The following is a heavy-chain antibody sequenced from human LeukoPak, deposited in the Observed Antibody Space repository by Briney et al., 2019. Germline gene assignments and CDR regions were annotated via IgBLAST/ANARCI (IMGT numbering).Heavy chain of an antibody. V-gene: IGHV3-30-3*01. Sequence: PGGSLRLSCAASGFTFSSYAMHWVRQAPGKGLEWVAVISYDGSNKYYADSVKGRFTISRDNSKNTLYLQMNSLRAEDTAVYYCAKDIYEPVDSSGSYYYYYYGMDVWGQGTTVTVSS. J-gene: IGHJ6*02. CDR2: ISYDGSNK. D-gene: IGHD3-22*01. CDR1: GFTFSSYA. CDR3: AKDIYEPVDSSGSYYYYYYGMDV.